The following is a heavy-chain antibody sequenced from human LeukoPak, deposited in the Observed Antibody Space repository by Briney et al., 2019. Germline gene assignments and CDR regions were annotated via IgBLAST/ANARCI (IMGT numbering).Heavy chain of an antibody. D-gene: IGHD6-6*01. CDR1: GFTFSSYE. Sequence: PGGSLRLSCAASGFTFSSYELNWVRQAPGKGLDWVAVIWYDGSRIYYADSVKGRFTISRDNSKNTLYLQMNSLRAEDTAVYYCARAYSSSSEANFDYWGQGTLVNVSS. CDR3: ARAYSSSSEANFDY. J-gene: IGHJ4*02. CDR2: IWYDGSRI. V-gene: IGHV3-33*08.